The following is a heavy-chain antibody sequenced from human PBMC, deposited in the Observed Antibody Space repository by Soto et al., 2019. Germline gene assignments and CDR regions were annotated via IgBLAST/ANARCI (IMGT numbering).Heavy chain of an antibody. D-gene: IGHD2-15*01. V-gene: IGHV3-30*04. J-gene: IGHJ3*02. CDR3: ARETPATPTSDGLDM. CDR1: GFTFGRFG. CDR2: ISYDGRNK. Sequence: QVQLVESGGGVVQPGRSLRLSCAASGFTFGRFGMHWVRQAPGKGLEWVAVISYDGRNKYDAESVKGRFTISRDNSKNTVYLQMDSLRAEDTAVYYCARETPATPTSDGLDMWGQGTLVTVSS.